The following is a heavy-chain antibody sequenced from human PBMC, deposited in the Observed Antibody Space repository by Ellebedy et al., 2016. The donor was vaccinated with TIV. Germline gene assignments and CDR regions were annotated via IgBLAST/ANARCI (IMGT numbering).Heavy chain of an antibody. CDR1: GFTFNNYA. V-gene: IGHV3-23*01. D-gene: IGHD6-19*01. Sequence: PGGSLRLSCAASGFTFNNYAMSWVRQAPGKGLEWVSGISASGSDTYYADSVKGRFTISRDNSKNTLYLQMSSLRVEDTAVYYCAKCGLAGQWLAGGSWYNWFDSWGQGTLVTVSS. CDR2: ISASGSDT. J-gene: IGHJ5*01. CDR3: AKCGLAGQWLAGGSWYNWFDS.